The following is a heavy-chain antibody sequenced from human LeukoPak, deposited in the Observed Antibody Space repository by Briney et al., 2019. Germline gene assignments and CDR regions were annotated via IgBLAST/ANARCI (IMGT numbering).Heavy chain of an antibody. CDR1: GYTFTGYY. D-gene: IGHD1-26*01. Sequence: ASVKVSCKASGYTFTGYYMHWVRQAPGQGLEWMGRINPNSGGTNYAQKFQGRVTMTRDTSTSTVYMELSSLRSEDTAVYYCARDRLVGATTAYYYYGMDVWGQGTTVTVSS. V-gene: IGHV1-2*06. J-gene: IGHJ6*02. CDR3: ARDRLVGATTAYYYYGMDV. CDR2: INPNSGGT.